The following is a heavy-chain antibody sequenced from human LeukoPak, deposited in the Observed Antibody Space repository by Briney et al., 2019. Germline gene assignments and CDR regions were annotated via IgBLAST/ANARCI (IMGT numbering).Heavy chain of an antibody. Sequence: SETLSLTCTVSGGSISSYYWSWIRQPPGKGLEWIGYIYYSGSTNYNPSLKSRVTISVDTSKNQFSLKLSSVTAADTAVYYCARVIFGVVIDWGQGTLVTVSS. D-gene: IGHD3-3*02. CDR1: GGSISSYY. V-gene: IGHV4-59*08. CDR2: IYYSGST. CDR3: ARVIFGVVID. J-gene: IGHJ4*02.